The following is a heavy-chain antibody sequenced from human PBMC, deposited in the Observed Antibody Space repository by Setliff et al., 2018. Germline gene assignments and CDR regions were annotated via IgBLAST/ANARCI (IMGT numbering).Heavy chain of an antibody. Sequence: GASVKVSCKASGYTFTGYYMHWVRQAPGQGLEWMGWINPNSGGTNYAQKFQGWVTMTRDTSISTAYMELSRLRSDDTAVYYCARALGATITHFDYGGQGTLVTVS. J-gene: IGHJ4*02. CDR1: GYTFTGYY. CDR2: INPNSGGT. D-gene: IGHD1-26*01. CDR3: ARALGATITHFDY. V-gene: IGHV1-2*04.